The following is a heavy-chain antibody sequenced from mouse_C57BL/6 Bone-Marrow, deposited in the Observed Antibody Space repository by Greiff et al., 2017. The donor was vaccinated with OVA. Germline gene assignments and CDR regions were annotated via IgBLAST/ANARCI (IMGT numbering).Heavy chain of an antibody. CDR2: ISDGGSYT. J-gene: IGHJ2*01. D-gene: IGHD2-4*01. CDR1: GFTFSSYA. V-gene: IGHV5-4*01. CDR3: ARENKYYEYGFFDY. Sequence: EVKLMESGGGLVKPGGSLKLSCAASGFTFSSYAMSWVRQTPEKRLEWVATISDGGSYTYYPDNVKGRFTISRDNAKNNLYLQMSHLKSEDTAMYYCARENKYYEYGFFDYGGQGTTLTVSS.